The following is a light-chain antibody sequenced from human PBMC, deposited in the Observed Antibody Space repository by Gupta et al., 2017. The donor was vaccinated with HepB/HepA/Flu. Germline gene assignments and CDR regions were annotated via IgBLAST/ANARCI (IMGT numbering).Light chain of an antibody. V-gene: IGLV2-18*02. J-gene: IGLJ1*01. CDR1: SSDIGSYNR. Sequence: QSALTQPPSVSGSPGQSVTISCTGTSSDIGSYNRVSWYQQSPGTAPKLIIYEVDNRPSGVPDRFSGSKSGNTASLTISGLQTKDEADYYCSSYTTSSTYVFGIGTKVTVL. CDR2: EVD. CDR3: SSYTTSSTYV.